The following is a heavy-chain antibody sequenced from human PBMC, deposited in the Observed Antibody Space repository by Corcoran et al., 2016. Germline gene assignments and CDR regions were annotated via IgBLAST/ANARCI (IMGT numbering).Heavy chain of an antibody. V-gene: IGHV4-34*01. Sequence: QVQLQQWGAGLLKPSETLSLTCAVYGGSFSGYYWSWIRQPPGKGLEWIGEINHSGSTNYNPSLKSRVTISVDTSKNQFSLKLSSVTAADTAVYYGARGRSGGYCSGGSCQEYVQHWGQGTLVTVSS. J-gene: IGHJ1*01. CDR1: GGSFSGYY. D-gene: IGHD2-15*01. CDR3: ARGRSGGYCSGGSCQEYVQH. CDR2: INHSGST.